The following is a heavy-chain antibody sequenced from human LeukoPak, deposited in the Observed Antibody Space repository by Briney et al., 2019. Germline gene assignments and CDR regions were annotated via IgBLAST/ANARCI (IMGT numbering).Heavy chain of an antibody. Sequence: GGSLRLSCAASGFTFSNYAMNWDRQAPGKGLEWVSTISGDGTSTYYADSVKGRFTISRDSSKNTLHLQMNSLRAEDTAVYYCAKVLATTGTIPLDVWGQGTTVIVSS. CDR3: AKVLATTGTIPLDV. D-gene: IGHD1-1*01. J-gene: IGHJ6*02. V-gene: IGHV3-23*01. CDR2: ISGDGTST. CDR1: GFTFSNYA.